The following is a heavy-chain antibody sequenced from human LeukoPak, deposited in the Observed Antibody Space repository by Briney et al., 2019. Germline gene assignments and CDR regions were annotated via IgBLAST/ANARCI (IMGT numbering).Heavy chain of an antibody. CDR3: ARRGSKGRARFDY. CDR1: GGSISNYY. J-gene: IGHJ4*02. Sequence: PSETLSLTCTVSGGSISNYYWSWIRQPPGKGLEWIGYIYYTGSTNYNPSLTSRVNISVDTSKNQFSLKLTSVTAAGTAVYYFARRGSKGRARFDYGGQGTLVTVSS. V-gene: IGHV4-59*01. D-gene: IGHD3-16*01. CDR2: IYYTGST.